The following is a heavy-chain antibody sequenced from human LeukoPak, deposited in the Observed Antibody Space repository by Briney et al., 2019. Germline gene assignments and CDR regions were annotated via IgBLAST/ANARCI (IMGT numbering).Heavy chain of an antibody. Sequence: GGSLRLSCAASGFTVSSNYMSWVRQAPGKGLEWVSVIYSGGSTYYADSVKGRFTISRDNSKNTLYLQMNSLRAEDTAVYYCARAFRARYFDLWGRGTLVTVSS. J-gene: IGHJ2*01. V-gene: IGHV3-66*01. CDR1: GFTVSSNY. D-gene: IGHD2/OR15-2a*01. CDR2: IYSGGST. CDR3: ARAFRARYFDL.